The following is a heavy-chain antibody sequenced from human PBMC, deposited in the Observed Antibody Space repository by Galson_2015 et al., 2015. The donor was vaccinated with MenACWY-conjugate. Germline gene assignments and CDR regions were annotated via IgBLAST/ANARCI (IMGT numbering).Heavy chain of an antibody. CDR2: ISGSGGST. CDR1: GFTFSSYA. CDR3: AKLTHKDTAMVYYDY. J-gene: IGHJ4*02. D-gene: IGHD5-18*01. V-gene: IGHV3-23*01. Sequence: SLRLSCAASGFTFSSYAMSWVRQAPGKGLEWVSAISGSGGSTYYVDSVKGRFTISRDNSKNTLYLQMNSLRAEDTAVYYCAKLTHKDTAMVYYDYWGQGTLVTVSS.